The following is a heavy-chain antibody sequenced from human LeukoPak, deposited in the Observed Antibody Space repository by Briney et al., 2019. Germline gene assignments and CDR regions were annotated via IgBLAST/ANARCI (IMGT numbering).Heavy chain of an antibody. CDR3: ARDGYSGSDAL. J-gene: IGHJ4*02. CDR1: GGSISTYY. V-gene: IGHV4-59*01. D-gene: IGHD5-12*01. Sequence: SETLSLTCTVSGGSISTYYWSWIRQPPGKGLEWIGYIYHSVSTNYNPSLKSRVTISVDTSQNQFYLKLSSVTAADTAVYYCARDGYSGSDALWGQGTLVTVSS. CDR2: IYHSVST.